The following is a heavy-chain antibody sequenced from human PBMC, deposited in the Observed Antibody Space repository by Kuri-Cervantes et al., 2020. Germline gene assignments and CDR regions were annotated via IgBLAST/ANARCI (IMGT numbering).Heavy chain of an antibody. J-gene: IGHJ5*02. Sequence: ASVKVSCKASGYTFTGYYMHWVRQAPGQGLEWMGWINPNSGGTNYAQKLQGRVTMTTDTSTSTAYMELRSLRSEDTAVYYCATAGTAFTIYDGLNWFDPWGQGTLVTVSS. D-gene: IGHD2/OR15-2a*01. V-gene: IGHV1-2*02. CDR1: GYTFTGYY. CDR3: ATAGTAFTIYDGLNWFDP. CDR2: INPNSGGT.